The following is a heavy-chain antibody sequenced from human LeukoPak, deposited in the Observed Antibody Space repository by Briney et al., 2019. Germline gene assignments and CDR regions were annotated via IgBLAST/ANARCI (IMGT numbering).Heavy chain of an antibody. D-gene: IGHD3-22*01. CDR3: ARDGDTSGYSD. CDR2: IKQDGSEK. Sequence: GGSPRLSCAASGFTFSDYWVSWLRQAPGQGLEWVANIKQDGSEKYYLDSVRGRFTISRDNAKNSLYLQMNSLRAEDTAVYYCARDGDTSGYSDWGQGTLVTVSS. V-gene: IGHV3-7*01. CDR1: GFTFSDYW. J-gene: IGHJ4*02.